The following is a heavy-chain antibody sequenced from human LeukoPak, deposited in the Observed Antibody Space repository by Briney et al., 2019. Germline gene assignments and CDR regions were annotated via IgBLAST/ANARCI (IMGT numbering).Heavy chain of an antibody. Sequence: PSETLSLTCAVYGGSFSGYYWSWIRQPPGKGLEWIGEINHSGSTNYNPSLKSRVTISVDTSKNQFSLKLSSVTAADTAVYYCAGGLDIVVVPAAIGTRWFDPWGQGTPVTVSS. CDR1: GGSFSGYY. J-gene: IGHJ5*02. CDR2: INHSGST. CDR3: AGGLDIVVVPAAIGTRWFDP. V-gene: IGHV4-34*01. D-gene: IGHD2-2*01.